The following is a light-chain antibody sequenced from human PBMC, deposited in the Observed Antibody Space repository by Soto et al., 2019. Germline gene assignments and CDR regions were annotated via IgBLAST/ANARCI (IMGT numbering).Light chain of an antibody. CDR3: QQYNIFPLT. J-gene: IGKJ4*01. V-gene: IGKV1-5*03. CDR1: QSLSKW. Sequence: DIQMTQSPSTLSASVGDRVTITCRASQSLSKWLAWNQQKPGKAPKLLIYQASNLEDGVPSRFSGSGSGTEFTLTISGLQPDDFATYFCQQYNIFPLTFGGGTKVEIK. CDR2: QAS.